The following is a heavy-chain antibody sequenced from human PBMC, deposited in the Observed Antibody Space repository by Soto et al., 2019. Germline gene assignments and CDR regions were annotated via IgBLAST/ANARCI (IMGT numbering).Heavy chain of an antibody. V-gene: IGHV3-53*04. Sequence: GGALRLSCAASGFTVSSNYMSWVRQAPWKGLEWVSVIYSGGSTYYADSVKGRFTISRHNSKNTLYLQMNSLRAEDTAVYYCASTLGITGTTGDYYYMDVWGKGTTVTVSS. D-gene: IGHD1-7*01. J-gene: IGHJ6*03. CDR1: GFTVSSNY. CDR3: ASTLGITGTTGDYYYMDV. CDR2: IYSGGST.